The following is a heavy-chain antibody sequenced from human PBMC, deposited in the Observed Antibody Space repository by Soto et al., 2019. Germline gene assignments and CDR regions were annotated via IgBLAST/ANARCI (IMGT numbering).Heavy chain of an antibody. J-gene: IGHJ6*02. V-gene: IGHV1-18*01. CDR1: GYTFTSYG. CDR3: ARGHCSSTSCSTDYYYGMDV. Sequence: AXSVKVSLKASGYTFTSYGISWVRQAPGQGLEWMGWISAYNGNTNYAQKLQGRVTMTTDTSTSTAYMELRSLRSDDTAVYYCARGHCSSTSCSTDYYYGMDVWGQGTTVTVSS. CDR2: ISAYNGNT. D-gene: IGHD2-2*01.